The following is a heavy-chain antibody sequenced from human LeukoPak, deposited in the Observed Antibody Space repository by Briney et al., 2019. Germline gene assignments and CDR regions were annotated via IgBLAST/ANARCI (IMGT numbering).Heavy chain of an antibody. CDR1: GFTFSSYW. CDR2: IKQDGSEK. J-gene: IGHJ6*04. D-gene: IGHD4-17*01. Sequence: GGSLRLSCAASGFTFSSYWMSWVRQAPGKGLEWVANIKQDGSEKYYVDSVKGRFTISRDNSKNTLYLQMHSLRAEDTAVYYCARESLGSVDPRRYSTTVSQDVWGKGTTVTISS. V-gene: IGHV3-7*03. CDR3: ARESLGSVDPRRYSTTVSQDV.